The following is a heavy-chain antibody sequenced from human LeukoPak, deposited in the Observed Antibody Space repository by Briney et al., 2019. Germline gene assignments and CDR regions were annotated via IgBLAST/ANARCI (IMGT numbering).Heavy chain of an antibody. CDR1: GGSISSSSYY. Sequence: TSETLSLTCTVSGGSISSSSYYWGWIRQPPGKGLELIGSIYYSGSTYYNPSLKSRVTISVDTSKNQFSLKLSSVTAADTAVYYCARHVGVGATLFDYWGQGTLVTVSS. CDR3: ARHVGVGATLFDY. V-gene: IGHV4-39*01. CDR2: IYYSGST. D-gene: IGHD1-26*01. J-gene: IGHJ4*02.